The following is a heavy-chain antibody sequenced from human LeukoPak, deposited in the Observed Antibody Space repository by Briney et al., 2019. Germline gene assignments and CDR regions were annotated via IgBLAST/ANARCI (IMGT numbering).Heavy chain of an antibody. D-gene: IGHD6-13*01. Sequence: NPGGSLRLPCAASGFTFSSYSMNWVRQAPGKGLEWVSSISSSSSYIYYADSVKGRFTISRDNAKNSLYLQMNSPRAEDTAVYYCARDHELLVPPLYNWFDPWGQGTLVTVSS. CDR2: ISSSSSYI. V-gene: IGHV3-21*01. CDR3: ARDHELLVPPLYNWFDP. J-gene: IGHJ5*02. CDR1: GFTFSSYS.